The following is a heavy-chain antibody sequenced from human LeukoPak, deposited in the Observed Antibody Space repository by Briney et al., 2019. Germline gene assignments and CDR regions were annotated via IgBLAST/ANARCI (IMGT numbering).Heavy chain of an antibody. V-gene: IGHV3-23*01. CDR1: GFTFSSYA. CDR3: ARGGFDGSHFDY. J-gene: IGHJ4*02. D-gene: IGHD3-10*01. CDR2: ISGSGGST. Sequence: GGSLRLSCAASGFTFSSYAMSWVRQAPGKGLEWVSAISGSGGSTYYADSVKGRFTISRDNSKNTLYLQMNSLRAEDTAVYYCARGGFDGSHFDYWGQGTLVTVSS.